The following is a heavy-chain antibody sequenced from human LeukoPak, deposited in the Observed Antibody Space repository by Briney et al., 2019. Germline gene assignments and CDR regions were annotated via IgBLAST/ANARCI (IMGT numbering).Heavy chain of an antibody. Sequence: GGSLRLSCAASGFTFSSYAMSWVRQAPGKGLEWVSAISGSGGSTYYADSVKGRFTISRDNSKNTLYLQMNSLRAEDTAVYYCAKDSSWFGDLVGDYGMDVWGQGTTVTVSS. V-gene: IGHV3-23*01. D-gene: IGHD3-10*01. CDR3: AKDSSWFGDLVGDYGMDV. J-gene: IGHJ6*02. CDR2: ISGSGGST. CDR1: GFTFSSYA.